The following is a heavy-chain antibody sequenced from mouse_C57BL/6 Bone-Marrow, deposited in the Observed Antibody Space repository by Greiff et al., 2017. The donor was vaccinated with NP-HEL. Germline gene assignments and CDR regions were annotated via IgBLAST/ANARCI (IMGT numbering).Heavy chain of an antibody. CDR1: GYTFTSYW. CDR2: IDPSDSYT. J-gene: IGHJ3*01. V-gene: IGHV1-69*01. D-gene: IGHD2-2*01. CDR3: AKGGYGGFAY. Sequence: VQLQQPGAELVMPGASVKLSCKASGYTFTSYWMHWVKQRPGQGLEWIGEIDPSDSYTNYNQKFKGKSTLTVDKSSSTAYMQLSSLTSEDSAVYYCAKGGYGGFAYWGQGTLDTVSA.